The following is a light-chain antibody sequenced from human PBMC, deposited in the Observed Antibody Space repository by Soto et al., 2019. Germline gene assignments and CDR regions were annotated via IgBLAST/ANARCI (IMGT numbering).Light chain of an antibody. V-gene: IGKV3-15*01. CDR3: QQYNKWPPIT. CDR1: QSVSSN. J-gene: IGKJ5*01. Sequence: EIVMTQSPATLSVSPGERATLSCRASQSVSSNLAWYQQKPGQAPRLLIYGASTRATGIPGRSSGSGSGTEFTLTISSLQSEDFAVYYCQQYNKWPPITFGQGTRLEI. CDR2: GAS.